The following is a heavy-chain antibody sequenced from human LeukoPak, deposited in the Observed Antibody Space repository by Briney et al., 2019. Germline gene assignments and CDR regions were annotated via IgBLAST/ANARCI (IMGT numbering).Heavy chain of an antibody. V-gene: IGHV3-20*04. D-gene: IGHD1-26*01. CDR3: AREKWELQTFDAFDI. J-gene: IGHJ3*02. CDR1: GFIFDDHG. CDR2: INWNGGST. Sequence: GGSLRLSCAASGFIFDDHGMSWVRQAPGKGLEWVSGINWNGGSTGYADSVKGRFTISRDNAKNSLYLQMNSLRAEDTAVYYCAREKWELQTFDAFDIWGQGTMVTVSS.